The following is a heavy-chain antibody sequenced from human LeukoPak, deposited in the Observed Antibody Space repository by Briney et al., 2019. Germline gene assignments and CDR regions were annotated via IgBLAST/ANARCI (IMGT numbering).Heavy chain of an antibody. CDR2: ISVGGDST. Sequence: GGSLRLSCVASGFTFSRSWMSWVRQAPGKGLEWVSSISVGGDSTYYADSVKGRFTISRDNSKSTLYLQMNSLRAEDTAVYYCAKPYSTGWYDYWGQGTLVTVSS. CDR1: GFTFSRSW. D-gene: IGHD6-19*01. V-gene: IGHV3-23*01. J-gene: IGHJ4*02. CDR3: AKPYSTGWYDY.